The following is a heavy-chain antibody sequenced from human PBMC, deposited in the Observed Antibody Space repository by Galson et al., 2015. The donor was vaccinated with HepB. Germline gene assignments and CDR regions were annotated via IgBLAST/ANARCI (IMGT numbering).Heavy chain of an antibody. J-gene: IGHJ5*02. CDR2: ISAYNGNT. V-gene: IGHV1-18*04. Sequence: SVKVSCKASGYTFTSYGISWVRQAPGQGLEWMGWISAYNGNTNYAQKLQGRVTMTTDTSTSTAYMELRSLRSDDTAVYYCARGPLRYQLPSGWFDPWGQGTLVTVSS. D-gene: IGHD2-2*01. CDR1: GYTFTSYG. CDR3: ARGPLRYQLPSGWFDP.